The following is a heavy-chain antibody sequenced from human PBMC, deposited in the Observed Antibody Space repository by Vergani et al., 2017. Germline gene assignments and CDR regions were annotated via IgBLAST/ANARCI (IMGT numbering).Heavy chain of an antibody. V-gene: IGHV4-4*07. CDR3: ARDYCSSTSCFLDY. CDR1: GGSISSYY. CDR2: IYTSGST. J-gene: IGHJ4*02. Sequence: QVQLQESGPGLVKPSETLSLTCTVSGGSISSYYWSWIRQPAGKGLEWRGRIYTSGSTNYNPSLKSRVTMSVDTSKNQFSLKLSSVTAADTAVYYCARDYCSSTSCFLDYWGQGTLVTVSS. D-gene: IGHD2-2*01.